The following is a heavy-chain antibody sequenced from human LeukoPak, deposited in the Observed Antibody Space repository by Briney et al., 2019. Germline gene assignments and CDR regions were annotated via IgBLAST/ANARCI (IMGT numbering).Heavy chain of an antibody. Sequence: GGSQRLSCTVSGFTLSDSDIDWVRQAPGKGLEWVAKIRSDGTTKHFADSVKGRFTISGDNYRNIVYLQMSSLRAEDTAIYYCVTFDHWGQGTLVTVSS. J-gene: IGHJ4*02. CDR1: GFTLSDSD. CDR2: IRSDGTTK. CDR3: VTFDH. V-gene: IGHV3-30*02.